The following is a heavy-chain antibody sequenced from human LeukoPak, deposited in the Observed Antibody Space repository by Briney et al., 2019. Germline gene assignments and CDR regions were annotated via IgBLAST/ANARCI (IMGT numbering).Heavy chain of an antibody. V-gene: IGHV3-30-3*01. J-gene: IGHJ4*02. CDR2: ISYDGSNK. CDR3: ARDPWGSRAY. CDR1: GFTFSSYA. D-gene: IGHD3-16*01. Sequence: GRSLRLSCAASGFTFSSYAMHWVRQAPGKGLEWVAVISYDGSNKYYADSVKGRFTISRDNAKNSLYLQMNSLRAEDTAVYYCARDPWGSRAYWGQGTLVTVSS.